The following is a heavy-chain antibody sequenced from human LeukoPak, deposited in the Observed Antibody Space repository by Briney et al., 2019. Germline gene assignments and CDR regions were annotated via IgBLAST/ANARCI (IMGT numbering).Heavy chain of an antibody. D-gene: IGHD3-10*01. CDR2: IYSGGST. V-gene: IGHV3-53*01. CDR1: GFTVSSNY. Sequence: GGSLRLSCAASGFTVSSNYMSWVRQAPGKGLEWVSVIYSGGSTYYADSVKGRFTISRDNAKNTLYLQMNSLRAEDTAVYYCAREALWFGESLDAFDIWGQGTMVTVSS. CDR3: AREALWFGESLDAFDI. J-gene: IGHJ3*02.